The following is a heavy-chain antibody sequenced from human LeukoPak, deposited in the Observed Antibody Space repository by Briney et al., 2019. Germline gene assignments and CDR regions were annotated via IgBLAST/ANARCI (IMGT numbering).Heavy chain of an antibody. CDR3: ATKTNYYGSGRGEMDV. D-gene: IGHD3-10*01. CDR1: GGSISNNNYY. Sequence: SETLSLTCIVSGGSISNNNYYWGWIRQPPGKGLEWIGSIYYSGSTYYNPSLKSRVTISVDTSKNQFSLKLSSVTAADTAVYYCATKTNYYGSGRGEMDVWGKGTTVTVSS. J-gene: IGHJ6*04. CDR2: IYYSGST. V-gene: IGHV4-39*07.